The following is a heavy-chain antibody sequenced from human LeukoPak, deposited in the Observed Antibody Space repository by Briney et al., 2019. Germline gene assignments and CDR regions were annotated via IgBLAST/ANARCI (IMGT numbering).Heavy chain of an antibody. CDR1: GFTFSTYS. V-gene: IGHV3-7*01. CDR2: IKQDISEK. CDR3: ARKLGTPGP. Sequence: GGSLRLSCAASGFTFSTYSMGWVRQAPGKGLEWVASIKQDISEKYYVDSVKGRFTISRDNAKNSLYLQMNSLRAEDTAVYYCARKLGTPGPWGQGTLVTVSS. J-gene: IGHJ5*02. D-gene: IGHD4-23*01.